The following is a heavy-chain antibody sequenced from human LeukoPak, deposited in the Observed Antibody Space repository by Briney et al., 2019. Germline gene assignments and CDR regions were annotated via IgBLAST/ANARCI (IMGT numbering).Heavy chain of an antibody. CDR3: ARSILRSYYYDSSGYDY. V-gene: IGHV3-13*01. CDR2: IGTAGDA. Sequence: PGGSLRLSCAASGFTFSSYDMHWVSQATGKGLEWVSAIGTAGDAYYPGSVKGRFTISRENAKNSLYLQMNSLRAGDTAVYYCARSILRSYYYDSSGYDYWGQGTLVTVSS. D-gene: IGHD3-22*01. J-gene: IGHJ4*02. CDR1: GFTFSSYD.